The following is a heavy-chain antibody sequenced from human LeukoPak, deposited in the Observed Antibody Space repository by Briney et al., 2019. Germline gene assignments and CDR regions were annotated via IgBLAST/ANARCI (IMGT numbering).Heavy chain of an antibody. J-gene: IGHJ3*01. Sequence: GGSLRLSCAASGFTFSTYGMNWVRQAPGKGLEWVSGISPSGDITYYADSVMGRFSISRDNPKSTVSLQMSSLRAEDTALYYCVRDLHWGGFDVWGQGTMVTVSS. V-gene: IGHV3-23*01. CDR1: GFTFSTYG. D-gene: IGHD7-27*01. CDR3: VRDLHWGGFDV. CDR2: ISPSGDIT.